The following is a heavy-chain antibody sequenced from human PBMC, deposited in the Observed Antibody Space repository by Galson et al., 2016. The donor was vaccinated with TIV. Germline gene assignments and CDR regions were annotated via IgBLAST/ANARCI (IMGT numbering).Heavy chain of an antibody. CDR2: IYYSGST. J-gene: IGHJ3*01. V-gene: IGHV4-30-4*01. CDR3: ARDAGTYYHALDL. Sequence: SWIRQPPGKGLEWIGYIYYSGSTNLNPSLKSRLTLSVDRSKNRFSLNLSSVTAADTAVYYCARDAGTYYHALDLWGQGTLVAVSS. D-gene: IGHD3-22*01.